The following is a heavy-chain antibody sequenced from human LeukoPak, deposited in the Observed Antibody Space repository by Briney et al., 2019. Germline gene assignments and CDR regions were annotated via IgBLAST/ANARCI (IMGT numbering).Heavy chain of an antibody. J-gene: IGHJ4*02. D-gene: IGHD3-10*01. Sequence: PGGSLRLSCAASGFTFSSYWMHWVRQVPGKGLVWVLRIKSDGSSTSYADSVKGRFTMSRDNARNTLYLQMNSLRAEDTAVYYCARESRTDYYGDYWGQGTLVTVSS. CDR3: ARESRTDYYGDY. V-gene: IGHV3-74*01. CDR1: GFTFSSYW. CDR2: IKSDGSST.